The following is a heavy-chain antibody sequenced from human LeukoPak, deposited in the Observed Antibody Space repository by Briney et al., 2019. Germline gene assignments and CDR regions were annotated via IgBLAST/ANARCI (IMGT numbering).Heavy chain of an antibody. CDR3: TRESGAFSPFGF. D-gene: IGHD1-26*01. V-gene: IGHV4-4*02. Sequence: SGTLSLTCAVSGGSITTTNWWSWVRQPPGKGLEWIGEVHLNGATNYNPSLESRFSMSIDKSNNHLSLEVTSVAAADTAMYYCTRESGAFSPFGFWGQGTLVTVSS. J-gene: IGHJ4*02. CDR1: GGSITTTNW. CDR2: VHLNGAT.